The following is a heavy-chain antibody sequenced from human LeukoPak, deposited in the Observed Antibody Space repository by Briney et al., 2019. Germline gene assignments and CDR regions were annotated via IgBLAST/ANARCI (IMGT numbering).Heavy chain of an antibody. CDR2: ISYDGSNK. V-gene: IGHV3-30-3*01. J-gene: IGHJ6*02. CDR1: GFTFSSYA. CDR3: ARDLGYSYGRYYYYYSGMDV. D-gene: IGHD5-18*01. Sequence: PGGSLRLSCAASGFTFSSYAMHWVRQAPGKGLEWVAVISYDGSNKYYADSVKGRFTISRDNSKNTLYLQMNSLRAEDTAVYYCARDLGYSYGRYYYYYSGMDVWGQGTTVTVSS.